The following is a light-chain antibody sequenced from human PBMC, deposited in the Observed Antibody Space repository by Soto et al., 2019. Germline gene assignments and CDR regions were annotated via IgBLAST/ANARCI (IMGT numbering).Light chain of an antibody. J-gene: IGKJ4*01. CDR1: QVISRW. CDR3: HKYNSFPLT. CDR2: AAS. Sequence: DIQMTQSPWARAASVGGGGTSTCRASQVISRWLCWYQPKPEQAAKSRIYAASSLQSGVPSRFSGSGSGTDFTLTPSSLQPEDFATYYCHKYNSFPLTFGGGTKVDI. V-gene: IGKV1D-16*01.